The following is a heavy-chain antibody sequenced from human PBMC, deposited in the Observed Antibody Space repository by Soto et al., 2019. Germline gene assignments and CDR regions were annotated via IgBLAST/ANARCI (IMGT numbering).Heavy chain of an antibody. J-gene: IGHJ3*02. V-gene: IGHV1-18*01. D-gene: IGHD2-15*01. Sequence: QVQLVQSGAEVKKPGASVKVSCKASGYTFTSFGISWVRQAPGQGLEWMGWISAYNGNTNYAENLQGRVTMTTDTTTSTAYMELRSRISDDTAVYYCARDHRGGTDAFDIWGQGTRVTVSP. CDR1: GYTFTSFG. CDR3: ARDHRGGTDAFDI. CDR2: ISAYNGNT.